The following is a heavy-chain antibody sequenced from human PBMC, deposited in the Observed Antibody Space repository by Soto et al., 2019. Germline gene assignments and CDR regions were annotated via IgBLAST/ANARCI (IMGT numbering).Heavy chain of an antibody. CDR1: GYTFTSYD. J-gene: IGHJ6*03. CDR3: AGLNSSPYYYYLDV. D-gene: IGHD6-13*01. V-gene: IGHV1-8*01. CDR2: MNANSGNT. Sequence: QVQLVQSGAEVKKPGASVKVSCKASGYTFTSYDINWVRQATGQGLEWMGWMNANSGNTGYAQKFKGRVTMTRNTSISTAYMESGSMRSEATAVYYCAGLNSSPYYYYLDVWGKGTTVTVSS.